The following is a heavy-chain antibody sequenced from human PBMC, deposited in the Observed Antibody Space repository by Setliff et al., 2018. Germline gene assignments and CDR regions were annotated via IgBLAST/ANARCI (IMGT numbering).Heavy chain of an antibody. CDR3: ARDGLRYYFDY. CDR2: IYHSGST. J-gene: IGHJ4*02. D-gene: IGHD5-12*01. V-gene: IGHV4-38-2*02. Sequence: LSLTCTVSGYSISSGYYWGWIREPPGKGLEWIGSIYHSGSTFYNPPLKSRVTISVDTSKNEFSLKLSSVTAADTAVYYCARDGLRYYFDYWGQGTLVTVSS. CDR1: GYSISSGYY.